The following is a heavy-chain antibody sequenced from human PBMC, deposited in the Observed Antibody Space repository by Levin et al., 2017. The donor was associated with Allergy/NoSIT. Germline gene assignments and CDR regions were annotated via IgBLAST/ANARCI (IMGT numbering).Heavy chain of an antibody. J-gene: IGHJ6*02. CDR2: ISAYNGNT. V-gene: IGHV1-18*01. Sequence: ASVKVSCKASGDIFTNYGITWVRQAPGQGLEWMGWISAYNGNTRFTQKFQGRLTMTRDTSTSTAYMQLRGLRSDDTAVYYCSRESLADYGLDYYYGMDVWGQGTTVTVSS. CDR1: GDIFTNYG. D-gene: IGHD4-17*01. CDR3: SRESLADYGLDYYYGMDV.